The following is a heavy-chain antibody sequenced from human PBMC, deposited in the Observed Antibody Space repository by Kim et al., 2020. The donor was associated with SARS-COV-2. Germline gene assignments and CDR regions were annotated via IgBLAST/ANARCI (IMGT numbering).Heavy chain of an antibody. CDR3: ARHYSNSPFDY. CDR2: T. Sequence: TSYNPSLKSRVTISGDTSKNHFSLKLSYVTAADTAVYYCARHYSNSPFDYWGQGTLVTVSS. D-gene: IGHD6-6*01. J-gene: IGHJ4*02. V-gene: IGHV4-39*01.